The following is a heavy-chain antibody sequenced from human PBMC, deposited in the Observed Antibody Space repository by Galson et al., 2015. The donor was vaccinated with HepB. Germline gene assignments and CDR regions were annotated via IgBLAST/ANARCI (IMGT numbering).Heavy chain of an antibody. D-gene: IGHD4-17*01. J-gene: IGHJ4*02. CDR3: ATMWGLFGDYDGDY. CDR1: GFTLSSYT. V-gene: IGHV3-21*01. CDR2: ISSSSSYI. Sequence: SLRLSCAASGFTLSSYTMNWVRQAPGKGLEWVSSISSSSSYIYYADSVKGRFTISRDNAKNSLFLQMNSLRAEDTAVYYCATMWGLFGDYDGDYWGRGTLVTVSS.